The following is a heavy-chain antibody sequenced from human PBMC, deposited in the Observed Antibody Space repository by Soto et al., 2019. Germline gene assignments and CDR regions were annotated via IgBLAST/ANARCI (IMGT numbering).Heavy chain of an antibody. Sequence: ASVKVSCKASGYTFTSYGISWVRQAPGQGLEWTGWISAYNGNTNYAQKLQGRVTMTTDTSTSTAYMELRSLRSDDTAVYYCARGRRDIVLMVYANYYGMDVWGQGTTVTVSS. CDR3: ARGRRDIVLMVYANYYGMDV. D-gene: IGHD2-8*01. CDR2: ISAYNGNT. J-gene: IGHJ6*02. CDR1: GYTFTSYG. V-gene: IGHV1-18*04.